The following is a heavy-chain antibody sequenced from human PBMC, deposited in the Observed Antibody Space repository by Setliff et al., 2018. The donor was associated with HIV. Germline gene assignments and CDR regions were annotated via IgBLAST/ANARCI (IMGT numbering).Heavy chain of an antibody. CDR2: VYDSGST. V-gene: IGHV4-39*01. Sequence: SETLSLTCTVSGDSISRSGPGYYWCRVRQPPGGGLEWIGSVYDSGSTHYTPSLRSRVSISVDASKNQVSLRLTSVTAAATAVYFCARTQPDTIFGVVIFDHWGQGKMVTVSS. CDR1: GDSISRSGPGYY. CDR3: ARTQPDTIFGVVIFDH. J-gene: IGHJ4*02. D-gene: IGHD3-3*01.